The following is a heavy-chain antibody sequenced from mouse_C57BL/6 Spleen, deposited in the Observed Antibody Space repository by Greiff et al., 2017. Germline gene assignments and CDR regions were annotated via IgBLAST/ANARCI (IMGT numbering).Heavy chain of an antibody. CDR2: ISDGGSYT. CDR1: GFTFSSYA. J-gene: IGHJ2*01. Sequence: DVMLVESGGGLVKPGGSLKLSCAASGFTFSSYAMSWVRQTPEKRLEWVATISDGGSYTYYPDNVKGRFTISRDNAKNNLYLQMSHLKSEDTAMYYCAREDYSNSYFDYWGQGTTLTVSS. D-gene: IGHD2-5*01. V-gene: IGHV5-4*01. CDR3: AREDYSNSYFDY.